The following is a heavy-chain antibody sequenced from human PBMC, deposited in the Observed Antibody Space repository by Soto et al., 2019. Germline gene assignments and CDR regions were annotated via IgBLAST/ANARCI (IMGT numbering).Heavy chain of an antibody. Sequence: QMQLVQSGAEVKKPGSSVKVSCKASGGSFSSYGITWVRQAPGQGLEWMGGIIPIFGTIDYAQKFQGRVTIIADISTSTAYMELGSLRSEDTAVYYCARDWSNCWPSSAYGMDVWGQGTSVTVSS. D-gene: IGHD6-19*01. CDR1: GGSFSSYG. V-gene: IGHV1-69*06. J-gene: IGHJ6*02. CDR2: IIPIFGTI. CDR3: ARDWSNCWPSSAYGMDV.